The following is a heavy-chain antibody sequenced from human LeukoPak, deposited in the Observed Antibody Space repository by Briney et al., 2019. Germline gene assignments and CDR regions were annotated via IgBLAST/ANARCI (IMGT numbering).Heavy chain of an antibody. CDR2: ISSSSSYI. J-gene: IGHJ4*02. V-gene: IGHV3-21*01. CDR1: GFTFSSYS. CDR3: ARTPTTRGGDYFDY. D-gene: IGHD4-11*01. Sequence: GGSLRLSCAASGFTFSSYSMNWVRQAPGKGLEWVSSISSSSSYIYYADSVKGRFTISRDNSKNTLYLQMNSLRAEDTAVYYCARTPTTRGGDYFDYWGQGTLVTVSS.